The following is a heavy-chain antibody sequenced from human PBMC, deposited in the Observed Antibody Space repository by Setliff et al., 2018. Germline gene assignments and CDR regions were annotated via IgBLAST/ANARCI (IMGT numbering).Heavy chain of an antibody. J-gene: IGHJ4*02. Sequence: SETLSLTCTVSGGSISVYYWSWLRQPPGKGLEYIGFTYYSGDTNYNPSLKSRVTISVDTSKNQLSLKLSSVTAADTAVYYCARSRGQKSFDYWGQGTLVTVSS. CDR2: TYYSGDT. CDR1: GGSISVYY. V-gene: IGHV4-59*01. CDR3: ARSRGQKSFDY. D-gene: IGHD3-10*01.